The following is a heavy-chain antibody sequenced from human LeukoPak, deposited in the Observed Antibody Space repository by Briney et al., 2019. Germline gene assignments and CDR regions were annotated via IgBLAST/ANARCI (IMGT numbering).Heavy chain of an antibody. CDR3: AKDLVGTTGY. CDR2: ISGSGGST. D-gene: IGHD1-26*01. Sequence: GGSLRLSCAASGFTFSSYEMNWVRQAPGKGLEWVSGISGSGGSTHYAASVKGRFTISRDNTKNTLYLQMNSLRAADTAIYYCAKDLVGTTGYWGQGTLVTVSS. V-gene: IGHV3-23*01. CDR1: GFTFSSYE. J-gene: IGHJ4*02.